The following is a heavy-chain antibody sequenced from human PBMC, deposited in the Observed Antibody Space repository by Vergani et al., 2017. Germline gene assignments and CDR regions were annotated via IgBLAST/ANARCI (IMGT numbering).Heavy chain of an antibody. D-gene: IGHD6-13*01. CDR3: AGHSIAAAATEYYSYGMDV. V-gene: IGHV5-51*03. Sequence: EVQLVQSGAEVKKPGESLKISCKGSGYSFTSYWIGWVRQLPGKGLEWMGIIYPGDSDTRHSPSFQGQVTISADKSISTAYLQGSSLKASDTAMYYCAGHSIAAAATEYYSYGMDVWGQGP. J-gene: IGHJ6*02. CDR2: IYPGDSDT. CDR1: GYSFTSYW.